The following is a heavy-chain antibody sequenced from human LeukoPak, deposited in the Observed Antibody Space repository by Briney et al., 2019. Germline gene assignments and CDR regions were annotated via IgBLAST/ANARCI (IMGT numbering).Heavy chain of an antibody. CDR1: GYTFTGYY. CDR3: ARDGGEKSFDY. D-gene: IGHD2-15*01. Sequence: GASVKVSCKASGYTFTGYYMHWVRQAPGQGLEWMGWINPNNGDTNYAQNFQGRVTMTRDTSISTAFMELNRLRSDDTAVYFCARDGGEKSFDYWGQGALVTISS. V-gene: IGHV1-2*02. J-gene: IGHJ4*02. CDR2: INPNNGDT.